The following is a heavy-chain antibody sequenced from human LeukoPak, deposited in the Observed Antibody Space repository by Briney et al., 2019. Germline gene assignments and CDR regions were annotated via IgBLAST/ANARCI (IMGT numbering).Heavy chain of an antibody. D-gene: IGHD2-2*01. CDR2: INPNSGGT. V-gene: IGHV1-2*02. J-gene: IGHJ4*02. CDR3: ARDNLEASWGSPGDY. Sequence: ASVKVSCKASGYTFTDYYLHWVRQAPGQGLEWMGWINPNSGGTNYAQEFQGRVTLTRDTSMSTAYMEISRLTSDDTAVYYCARDNLEASWGSPGDYWGQGTLVTVSS. CDR1: GYTFTDYY.